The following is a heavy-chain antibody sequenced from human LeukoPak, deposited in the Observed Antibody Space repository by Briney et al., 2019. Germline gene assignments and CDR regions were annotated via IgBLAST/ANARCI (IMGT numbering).Heavy chain of an antibody. D-gene: IGHD6-13*01. CDR1: GGSFSGYY. V-gene: IGHV4-34*01. CDR2: INLSGST. Sequence: TSETLSLTCAVSGGSFSGYYWSWIRQPPGKGLEWMGEINLSGSTNYNPSLKSRVTISVDTYKNQFSLKLSSVTAADTAVYYCARGSLSSSWPPFDYWGQGTLVTVSS. CDR3: ARGSLSSSWPPFDY. J-gene: IGHJ4*02.